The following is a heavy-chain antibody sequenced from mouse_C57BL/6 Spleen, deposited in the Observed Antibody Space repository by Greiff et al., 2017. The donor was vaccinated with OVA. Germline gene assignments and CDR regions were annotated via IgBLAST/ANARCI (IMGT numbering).Heavy chain of an antibody. CDR2: IWSDGST. Sequence: QVQLKESGPGLVAPSQSLSITCTVSGFSLTSYGVHWVRQPPGKGLEWLVVIWSDGSTTYNSALKSRLSISKDNSKSQVFLKMNSLQTDDTAMYYCARHRLYGSDYYAMDYWGQGTSVTVSS. CDR1: GFSLTSYG. V-gene: IGHV2-6-1*01. CDR3: ARHRLYGSDYYAMDY. D-gene: IGHD1-1*01. J-gene: IGHJ4*01.